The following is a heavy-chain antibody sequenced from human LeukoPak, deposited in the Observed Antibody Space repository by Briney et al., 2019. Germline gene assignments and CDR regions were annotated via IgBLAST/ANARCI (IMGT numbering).Heavy chain of an antibody. CDR2: IYYSGST. V-gene: IGHV4-39*07. J-gene: IGHJ3*02. Sequence: SETLSLTCTVSGGSISSSSYYWGWIRQPPGKGLEWIGSIYYSGSTYYNPSLKSRVTISVDTSKNQFSLKLSSVTAADTAVYYCARGFSFDIWGQGTMVTVSS. CDR1: GGSISSSSYY. CDR3: ARGFSFDI. D-gene: IGHD3-3*01.